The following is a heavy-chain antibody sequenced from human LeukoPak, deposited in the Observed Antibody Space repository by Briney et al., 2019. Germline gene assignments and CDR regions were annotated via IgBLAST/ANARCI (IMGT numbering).Heavy chain of an antibody. CDR2: ISSSGSTI. CDR3: ARDGEYYDSSGNFDY. J-gene: IGHJ4*02. CDR1: GFTFSDCY. V-gene: IGHV3-11*01. D-gene: IGHD3-22*01. Sequence: GGSLRLSCAASGFTFSDCYMSWIRQAPGKGLEWVSYISSSGSTIYYADSVKGRFTISRDNAKNSLYLQMNSLRAEDTAVYYCARDGEYYDSSGNFDYWGQGTLVTVSS.